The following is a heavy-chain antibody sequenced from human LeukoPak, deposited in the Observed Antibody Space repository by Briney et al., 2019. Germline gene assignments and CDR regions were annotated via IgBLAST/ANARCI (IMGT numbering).Heavy chain of an antibody. CDR2: IASGCQT. CDR3: VREARGYHYTYFDY. Sequence: GGSLRLSCTASGFTLGSRDMHWVRQTTGEGLEWVAAIASGCQTFYAGSVKGRFTVSREDAKNSLYLQMNSLRAGDTAVYYCVREARGYHYTYFDYWGQGTLVTVSS. V-gene: IGHV3-13*01. CDR1: GFTLGSRD. D-gene: IGHD5-18*01. J-gene: IGHJ4*02.